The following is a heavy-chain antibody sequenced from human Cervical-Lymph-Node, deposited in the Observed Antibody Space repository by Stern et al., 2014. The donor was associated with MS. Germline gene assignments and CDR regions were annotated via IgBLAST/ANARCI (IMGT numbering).Heavy chain of an antibody. J-gene: IGHJ4*02. CDR2: ISSTGGTI. CDR1: GFTFSDYY. D-gene: IGHD4-17*01. Sequence: QLVQSGGGLVEPGGSLRLSCAATGFTFSDYYMSWIRQAPGTGLEWVSYISSTGGTISYGDAVKGRFTVSRDNAKNSLYLQMSSLRAEDTAVYYCARRAYGDFSFDYWGQGTLLTVSS. CDR3: ARRAYGDFSFDY. V-gene: IGHV3-11*01.